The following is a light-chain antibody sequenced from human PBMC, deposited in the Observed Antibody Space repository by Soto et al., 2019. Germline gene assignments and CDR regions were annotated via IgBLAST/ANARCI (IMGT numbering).Light chain of an antibody. CDR1: QSVSSSY. Sequence: EIVLTQSPGTLSLSPGERATLSCRASQSVSSSYLAWYQQKPGQAPRLLIYGASSRATGIPDRFSGSGSGTDFTLTISRLEPEDFAVYSCQQYGSSTGWTFGQGTKVEIK. CDR2: GAS. J-gene: IGKJ1*01. V-gene: IGKV3-20*01. CDR3: QQYGSSTGWT.